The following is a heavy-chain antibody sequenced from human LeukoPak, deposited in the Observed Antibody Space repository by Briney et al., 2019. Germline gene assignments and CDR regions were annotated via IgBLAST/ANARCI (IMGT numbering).Heavy chain of an antibody. CDR1: GGSISSSSYY. CDR3: AREDYDSSGYGDPNWYFDL. Sequence: PSETLSLTCTVSGGSISSSSYYWGWIRQPPGKGLEWIGEINHSGSTNYNPSLKSRVTISVDTSKNQFSLKLSSVTAADTAVYYCAREDYDSSGYGDPNWYFDLWGRGTLVTVSS. V-gene: IGHV4-39*07. J-gene: IGHJ2*01. D-gene: IGHD3-22*01. CDR2: INHSGST.